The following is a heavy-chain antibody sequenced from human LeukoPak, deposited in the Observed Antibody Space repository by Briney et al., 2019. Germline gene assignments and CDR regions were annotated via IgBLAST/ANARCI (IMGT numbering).Heavy chain of an antibody. J-gene: IGHJ3*02. Sequence: PGGSLRLSCAASGFTFSSYAMSWVRQAPGKGLEWVSAISGSGGSTYYADSVKGRFTISRDNSKNTLYLQMNSLRAEDTAVYYCARALTLADAFDIWGQGTMVTVSS. CDR1: GFTFSSYA. V-gene: IGHV3-23*01. D-gene: IGHD3-9*01. CDR3: ARALTLADAFDI. CDR2: ISGSGGST.